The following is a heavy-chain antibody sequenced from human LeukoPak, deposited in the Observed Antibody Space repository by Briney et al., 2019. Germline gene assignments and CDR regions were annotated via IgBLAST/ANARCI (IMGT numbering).Heavy chain of an antibody. D-gene: IGHD1-26*01. CDR2: ISSSSSTI. Sequence: GGSLRLPCAASGFTFSSHSMNWVRQAPGKGLEWVSYISSSSSTIYYADSVKGRFTISRDNAKNSLYLQMNSLRAEDTAVYYCARDVPYSGSSSWFDPRGQGTLVTVSS. V-gene: IGHV3-48*01. J-gene: IGHJ5*02. CDR1: GFTFSSHS. CDR3: ARDVPYSGSSSWFDP.